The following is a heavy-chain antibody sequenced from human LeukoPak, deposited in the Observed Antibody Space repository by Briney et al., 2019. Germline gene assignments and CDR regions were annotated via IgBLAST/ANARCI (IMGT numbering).Heavy chain of an antibody. CDR1: GFTFSNYG. D-gene: IGHD3-10*01. CDR3: AKDLVTGSLDY. J-gene: IGHJ4*02. CDR2: IRYDGNNK. Sequence: GGSLRLSCGASGFTFSNYGMLWVRQAPGKGLEWVAFIRYDGNNKLYADSMKGRFTISRDNAKKSLYLQMNSLRAEDTAVYYCAKDLVTGSLDYWGQGTLVTVSS. V-gene: IGHV3-30*02.